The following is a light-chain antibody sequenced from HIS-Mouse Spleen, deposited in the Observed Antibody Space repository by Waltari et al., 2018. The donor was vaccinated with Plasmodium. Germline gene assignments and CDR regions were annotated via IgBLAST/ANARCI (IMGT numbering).Light chain of an antibody. CDR1: QSVSSN. J-gene: IGKJ3*01. CDR2: GAY. Sequence: EIVMTQSPATLSVSPGEGATLSSRASQSVSSNLAWYQQKPGQAPRFLIYGAYTRATGIPARFSGSGSGTEFTLTISSLQSEDFAVYYCQQYNNWSFTFGPGTKVDIK. V-gene: IGKV3-15*01. CDR3: QQYNNWSFT.